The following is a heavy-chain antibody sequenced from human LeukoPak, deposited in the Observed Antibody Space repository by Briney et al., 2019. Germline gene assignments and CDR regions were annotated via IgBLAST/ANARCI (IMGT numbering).Heavy chain of an antibody. Sequence: TSETLSLTCAVSGGSISSGGYSWSWIRQPPGKGLEWIGYIYYSGSTYYNPSLKSRVTISVDTSKNQFSLKLSSVTAADTAVYYCARGSDSSGYYPTTLFDYWGQGTLVTVSS. CDR1: GGSISSGGYS. CDR2: IYYSGST. D-gene: IGHD3-22*01. J-gene: IGHJ4*02. V-gene: IGHV4-30-4*07. CDR3: ARGSDSSGYYPTTLFDY.